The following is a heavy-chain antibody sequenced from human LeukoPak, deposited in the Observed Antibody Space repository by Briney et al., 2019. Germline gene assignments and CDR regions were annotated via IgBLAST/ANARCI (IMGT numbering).Heavy chain of an antibody. Sequence: GASVKVSCKASGYTFTGYYMHWVRQAPGQGLEWMGWINPNSGGTNYAQKFQGRVTMTSDTSISTAYMELSRLRSDDTAVYYCARDLRSDADYTDYWGQGTLVTVSS. J-gene: IGHJ4*02. V-gene: IGHV1-2*02. CDR1: GYTFTGYY. D-gene: IGHD3-3*01. CDR3: ARDLRSDADYTDY. CDR2: INPNSGGT.